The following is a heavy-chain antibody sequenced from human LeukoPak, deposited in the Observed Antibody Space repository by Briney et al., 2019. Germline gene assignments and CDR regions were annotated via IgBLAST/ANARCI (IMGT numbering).Heavy chain of an antibody. D-gene: IGHD3-22*01. J-gene: IGHJ6*02. CDR1: GGSFSGYY. V-gene: IGHV4-34*09. Sequence: SETLSLTCAVYGGSFSGYYWSWIRQPPGKGLEWIGYIYYSGSTYYNPSLKSRVTISVDTSKNQFSLKLSSVTAADTAVYYCARSSSGYYYDYYYYGMDVWGQGTTVTVSS. CDR3: ARSSSGYYYDYYYYGMDV. CDR2: IYYSGST.